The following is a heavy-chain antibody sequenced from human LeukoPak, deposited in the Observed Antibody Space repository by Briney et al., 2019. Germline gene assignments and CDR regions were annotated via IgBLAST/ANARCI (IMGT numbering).Heavy chain of an antibody. V-gene: IGHV4-59*01. CDR3: ARDRELLDFDY. CDR1: GGSISSYY. CDR2: IYYSGST. Sequence: SETLSLTCTVSGGSISSYYWSWIRQPPGKGLEWIGYIYYSGSTYYNPSLKSRVTISVGTSKNQFSLKLSSVTAADTAVYYCARDRELLDFDYWGQGTLVTVSS. J-gene: IGHJ4*02. D-gene: IGHD1-26*01.